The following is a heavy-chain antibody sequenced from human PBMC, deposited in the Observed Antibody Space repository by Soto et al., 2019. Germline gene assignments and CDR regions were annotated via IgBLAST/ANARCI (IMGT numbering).Heavy chain of an antibody. Sequence: EVQLVESGGGLVKPGGSLRLSCAGSGFTFSSYMMNWVRQAPGKGLEWVASISSGSSYIYYADALKGRFTISRDDAKSSVYLQMNSLIDEDTAVYYCERDSLMRTSWGQGARVTVSS. J-gene: IGHJ5*02. CDR2: ISSGSSYI. CDR3: ERDSLMRTS. V-gene: IGHV3-21*01. CDR1: GFTFSSYM.